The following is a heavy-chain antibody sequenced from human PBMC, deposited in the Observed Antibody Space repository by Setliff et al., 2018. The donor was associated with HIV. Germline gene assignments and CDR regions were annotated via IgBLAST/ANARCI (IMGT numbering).Heavy chain of an antibody. CDR2: IYTSGST. CDR1: GGSISSGSYY. V-gene: IGHV4-61*02. Sequence: SETLSLTCTVSGGSISSGSYYWSWIRQPAGKGLEWIGRIYTSGSTNYNPSLKSRVTLSLDTSKNQFSLKLTSVTAADTAVYYCVREDRVYERQLISPGAIDYWGQGTLVTVSS. J-gene: IGHJ4*02. CDR3: VREDRVYERQLISPGAIDY. D-gene: IGHD2-8*01.